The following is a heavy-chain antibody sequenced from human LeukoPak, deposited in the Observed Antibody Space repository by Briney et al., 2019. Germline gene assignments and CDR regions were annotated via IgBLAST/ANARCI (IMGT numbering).Heavy chain of an antibody. J-gene: IGHJ3*02. Sequence: SETLSLTCTVSGYSISSGYYWGWIRQPPGKGLEWIGSIYHSGGTYYNPSLKSRVTISVDTSKNQFSLKLSSVTAADTAVYYCARVSQWLVHLAFDIWGQGTMVTVSS. CDR3: ARVSQWLVHLAFDI. V-gene: IGHV4-38-2*02. CDR2: IYHSGGT. CDR1: GYSISSGYY. D-gene: IGHD6-19*01.